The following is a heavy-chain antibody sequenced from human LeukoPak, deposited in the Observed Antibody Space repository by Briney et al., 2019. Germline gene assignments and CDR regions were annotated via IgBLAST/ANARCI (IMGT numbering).Heavy chain of an antibody. CDR3: ARGEKRYCSSTSCHRSKYYFDY. CDR1: GGSFSGYY. CDR2: INHSGST. V-gene: IGHV4-34*01. D-gene: IGHD2-2*01. Sequence: SETLSLTCAVYGGSFSGYYWSWIRQPPGKGLEWIGEINHSGSTNYNPSLKSRVTISVDTSKNKFSLKLSSVTAADTAVYYCARGEKRYCSSTSCHRSKYYFDYWGQGTLVTVSS. J-gene: IGHJ4*02.